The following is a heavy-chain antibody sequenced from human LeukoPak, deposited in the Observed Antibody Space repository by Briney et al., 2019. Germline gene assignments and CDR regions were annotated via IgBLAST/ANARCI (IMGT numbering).Heavy chain of an antibody. Sequence: ASVKVSCKASGGTFSSYAIGWVRQAPGQGLEWMGGIIPIFGTANYAQKFQGRVTITADESTSTAYMELSSLRSEDTAVYYCARDGFEGGGGAFDIWGQGTMVTVSS. CDR2: IIPIFGTA. V-gene: IGHV1-69*13. J-gene: IGHJ3*02. CDR1: GGTFSSYA. CDR3: ARDGFEGGGGAFDI. D-gene: IGHD3-16*01.